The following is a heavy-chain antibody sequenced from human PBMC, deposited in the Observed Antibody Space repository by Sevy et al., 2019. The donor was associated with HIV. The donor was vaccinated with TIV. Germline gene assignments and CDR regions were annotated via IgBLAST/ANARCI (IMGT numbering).Heavy chain of an antibody. CDR3: ARGMSAYLLANGMDV. CDR2: INPNRGGT. D-gene: IGHD3-3*01. CDR1: GYTFSDYY. V-gene: IGHV1-2*07. Sequence: SVKVSCKAYGYTFSDYYMHWVQQAPGQGLEWMGWINPNRGGTNYAHKFQGRVTMTRDTSISTAYMELSSLRSDDTAIYYCARGMSAYLLANGMDVWGQGTTVTVSS. J-gene: IGHJ6*02.